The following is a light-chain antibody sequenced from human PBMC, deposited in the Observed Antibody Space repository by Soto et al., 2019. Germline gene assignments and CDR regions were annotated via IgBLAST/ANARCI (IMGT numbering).Light chain of an antibody. Sequence: EIVMTQSPATLSVSPGERATLSCRASQSIRSNLAWYQQKPGQAPRLLIYGTSIRASGFPARFSGSGSGTDFTLTINSLQSEDFAVYYCQQYNNWPLTVGQGTKVDIK. J-gene: IGKJ1*01. CDR2: GTS. CDR3: QQYNNWPLT. CDR1: QSIRSN. V-gene: IGKV3D-15*01.